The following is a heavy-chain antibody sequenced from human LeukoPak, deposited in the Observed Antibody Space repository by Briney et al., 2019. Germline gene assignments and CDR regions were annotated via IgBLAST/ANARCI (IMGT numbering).Heavy chain of an antibody. CDR3: ARHGPLYDIWSAQFYFDY. D-gene: IGHD3-3*01. CDR1: AGSISSGGYY. V-gene: IGHV4-31*03. J-gene: IGHJ4*02. Sequence: SQTLSLTCTVSAGSISSGGYYWSWIRQHPGEGLEWIGNIYYSGSTYYNPSLKSRLTISVDTSKNQFSLKLSSVTAADTAVYYCARHGPLYDIWSAQFYFDYWGQGTLVTVSS. CDR2: IYYSGST.